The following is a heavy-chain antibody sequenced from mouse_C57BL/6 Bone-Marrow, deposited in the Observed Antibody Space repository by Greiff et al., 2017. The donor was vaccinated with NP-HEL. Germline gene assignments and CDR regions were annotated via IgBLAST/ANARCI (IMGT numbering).Heavy chain of an antibody. CDR3: ARNYDWLFDY. D-gene: IGHD2-13*01. Sequence: VQRVESGPGLVAPSQSLSITCTVSGFSLTSYAISWVRQPPGKGLEWLGVIWTGGGQNSNSALKSRLSISKDNSKSQVFLKMNSLQTDDTARYYCARNYDWLFDYWGQGTTLTVSS. CDR1: GFSLTSYA. V-gene: IGHV2-9-1*01. J-gene: IGHJ2*01. CDR2: IWTGGGQ.